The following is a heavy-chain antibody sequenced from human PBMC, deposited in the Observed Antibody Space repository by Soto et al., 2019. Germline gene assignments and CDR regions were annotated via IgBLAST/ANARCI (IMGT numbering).Heavy chain of an antibody. J-gene: IGHJ4*02. CDR3: ARAQWSPEPHYFDY. V-gene: IGHV4-30-4*01. D-gene: IGHD6-19*01. CDR1: GGSISSGDYY. CDR2: IYYSGST. Sequence: TLSLTCTVSGGSISSGDYYWSWIRQPPGKGLEWIGYIYYSGSTYYNPSLKSRVTISVGTSKNQFSLKLSSVTAADTAVYYCARAQWSPEPHYFDYWGQGTLVTVSS.